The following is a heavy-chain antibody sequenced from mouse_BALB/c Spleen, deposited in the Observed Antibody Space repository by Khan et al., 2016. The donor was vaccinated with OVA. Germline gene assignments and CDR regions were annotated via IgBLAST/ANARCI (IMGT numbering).Heavy chain of an antibody. CDR1: GFSFSRFG. CDR2: ISSGSSSI. CDR3: ARDSKFDY. V-gene: IGHV5-17*02. D-gene: IGHD1-3*01. Sequence: EVELVESGGGLVQPGGSRKLSCTASGFSFSRFGMHWVRQPPEKGLEWVAYISSGSSSIYYADTVKGRFTISRDNPKNTLFLQMTSQRAEDTAMNYCARDSKFDYWGQGTTLTVSS. J-gene: IGHJ2*01.